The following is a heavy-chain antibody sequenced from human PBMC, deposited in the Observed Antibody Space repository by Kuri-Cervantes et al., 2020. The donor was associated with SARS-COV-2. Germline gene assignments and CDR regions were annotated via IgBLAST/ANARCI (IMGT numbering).Heavy chain of an antibody. CDR2: IYWDDDK. Sequence: SGPTLVKPTQTLTLTCTFSGFSLSTSGMCVSWIRQPPGKALEWLALIYWDDDKRYGPSLKSRLTITKDTSKNQVVLTMTNMDPVDTATYYCAHHLLHLDCWGQGTLVTVSS. CDR1: GFSLSTSGMC. J-gene: IGHJ4*02. D-gene: IGHD4-11*01. CDR3: AHHLLHLDC. V-gene: IGHV2-5*08.